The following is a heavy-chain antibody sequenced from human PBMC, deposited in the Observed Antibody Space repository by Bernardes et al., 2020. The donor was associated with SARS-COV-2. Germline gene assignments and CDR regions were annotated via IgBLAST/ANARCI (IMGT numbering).Heavy chain of an antibody. CDR3: AILVRGGAFDA. CDR2: YNPADGET. V-gene: IGHV1-24*01. D-gene: IGHD3-3*01. CDR1: GSTLSFFS. J-gene: IGHJ3*01. Sequence: ASVKVSCKVSGSTLSFFSIHWVRQTPGKGLEWIGGYNPADGETMFAQNLHGRATMSEDTSTDTAYMELTSLKSEDTATYYCAILVRGGAFDAWGQGTKVTVSS.